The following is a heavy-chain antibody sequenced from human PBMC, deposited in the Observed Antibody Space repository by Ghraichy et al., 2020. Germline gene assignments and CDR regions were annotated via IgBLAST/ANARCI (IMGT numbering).Heavy chain of an antibody. J-gene: IGHJ6*02. CDR1: GGSITNYY. CDR2: IYYGGVT. Sequence: SQTLSLTCVVSGGSITNYYWSWVRQPPGKGLQWIGYIYYGGVTTYNPSLQSRVSISLDTSKSQSALRLTSLSAADTAVYYCARVWGDFERSGPSGYYGMDVWGQGTAVTVSS. V-gene: IGHV4-59*01. CDR3: ARVWGDFERSGPSGYYGMDV. D-gene: IGHD3-16*01.